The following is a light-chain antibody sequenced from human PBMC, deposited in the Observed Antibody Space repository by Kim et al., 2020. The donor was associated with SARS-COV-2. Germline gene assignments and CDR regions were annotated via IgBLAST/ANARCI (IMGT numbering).Light chain of an antibody. V-gene: IGLV3-19*01. CDR2: GKN. CDR1: SLRNYY. Sequence: ALGQTVRITSQGDSLRNYYASWYQQKPRLAPVLVIYGKNNRPSGIPDRFSGSSSGNTASLTITGAQAEDEADYYCNSRDSSGNHWVFGGGTQLTVL. CDR3: NSRDSSGNHWV. J-gene: IGLJ3*02.